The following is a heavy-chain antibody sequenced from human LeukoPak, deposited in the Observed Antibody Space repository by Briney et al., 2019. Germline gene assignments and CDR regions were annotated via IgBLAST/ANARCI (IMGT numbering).Heavy chain of an antibody. CDR3: ARDGGYSYGYDSSGYYYDY. J-gene: IGHJ4*02. CDR1: GYTFTSYY. D-gene: IGHD5-18*01. Sequence: ASVKVSCKASGYTFTSYYMHWVRQAPGQGLEWMGRINPNSGGTNYAQKFQGRVTMTRDTSISTAYMELSRLRSDDTAVYYCARDGGYSYGYDSSGYYYDYWGQGTLVTVSS. V-gene: IGHV1-2*06. CDR2: INPNSGGT.